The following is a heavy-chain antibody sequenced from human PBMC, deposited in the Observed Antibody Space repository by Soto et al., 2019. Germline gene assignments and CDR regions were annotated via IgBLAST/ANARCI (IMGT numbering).Heavy chain of an antibody. CDR2: IIPILDIA. Sequence: QVQLVQSGAEVKKPGSSVKVSCKASGGTFSNYTISWVRQAPGQGLEWMGRIIPILDIAKSAQKFQGRVTITADKSTSTAYMELSSLRSEDTAVYYCARAIEAAGVYDWYFDLWGRGTLVTVSS. CDR3: ARAIEAAGVYDWYFDL. J-gene: IGHJ2*01. D-gene: IGHD6-13*01. V-gene: IGHV1-69*02. CDR1: GGTFSNYT.